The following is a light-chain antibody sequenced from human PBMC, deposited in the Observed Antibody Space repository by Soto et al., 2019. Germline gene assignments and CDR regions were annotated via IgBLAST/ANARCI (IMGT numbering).Light chain of an antibody. V-gene: IGKV3-15*01. CDR3: QQYSNWPLS. CDR2: GAS. J-gene: IGKJ4*01. CDR1: QSISSN. Sequence: DTVMTQSPASLSVSPGERVTLSCRASQSISSNLAWYQQKPGLAPRLLIYGASTRATVIPDRFSGSGSGTEFTLTISSLQSEDFAVYYCQQYSNWPLSFGGGTKVDIK.